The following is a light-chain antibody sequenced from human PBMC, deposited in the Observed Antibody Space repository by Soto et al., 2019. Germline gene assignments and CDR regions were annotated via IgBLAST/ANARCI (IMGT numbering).Light chain of an antibody. V-gene: IGKV1-5*01. CDR1: QTISRW. Sequence: DSQINQYTSTLSASLGDRVTITCRASQTISRWLAWYQQKPGKAPKLLIYDASTLESGVPSRFSGSGSGTEFTLTISSLQPDDFATYYCQQYTTYWTFGQGTKVDI. CDR3: QQYTTYWT. CDR2: DAS. J-gene: IGKJ1*01.